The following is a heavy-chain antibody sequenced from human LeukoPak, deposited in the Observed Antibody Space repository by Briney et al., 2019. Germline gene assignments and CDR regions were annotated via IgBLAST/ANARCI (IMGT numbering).Heavy chain of an antibody. Sequence: GGSLRLSCAASGFTVSSNYMSWVRQAPGKGLEWVSVIYSGGSTYYADSVKGRFTISRDNSKNTLYLQMNSLRAEDTAVYHCARLTTVTTYYYYYMDVWGKGTTVTVSS. J-gene: IGHJ6*03. CDR2: IYSGGST. V-gene: IGHV3-53*01. CDR3: ARLTTVTTYYYYYMDV. CDR1: GFTVSSNY. D-gene: IGHD4-17*01.